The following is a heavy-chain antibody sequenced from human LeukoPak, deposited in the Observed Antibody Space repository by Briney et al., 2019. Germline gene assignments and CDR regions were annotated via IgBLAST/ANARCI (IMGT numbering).Heavy chain of an antibody. D-gene: IGHD1-26*01. CDR1: GDSVSSNIAA. CDR3: ERNREGSYSAYYFDY. Sequence: SQTLSLTCAISGDSVSSNIAAWNWIRQSPSRGLEWLGRTYYRSKWYNDYAVSVKSRITINPDTSNNQFSLQLNSVTADDTAVYYCERNREGSYSAYYFDYWGQGTLVTVSS. J-gene: IGHJ4*02. V-gene: IGHV6-1*01. CDR2: TYYRSKWYN.